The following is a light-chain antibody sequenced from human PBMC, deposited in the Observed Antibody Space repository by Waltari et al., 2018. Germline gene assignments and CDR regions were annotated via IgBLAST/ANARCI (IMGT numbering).Light chain of an antibody. Sequence: EIVLTQSPATLSLSPGERATLSCRASRSVSSYLGWYQQKPGRAPRRLIYDASNRAIGIPARFSGSGSATDFTLTISSLEPEDFAVYYCQQRTNWPLTFGGGTKVEIK. V-gene: IGKV3-11*01. CDR1: RSVSSY. CDR3: QQRTNWPLT. CDR2: DAS. J-gene: IGKJ4*01.